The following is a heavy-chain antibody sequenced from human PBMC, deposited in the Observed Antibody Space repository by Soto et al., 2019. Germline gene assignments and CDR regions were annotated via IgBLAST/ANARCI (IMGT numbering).Heavy chain of an antibody. CDR2: IYHRGNT. J-gene: IGHJ6*02. D-gene: IGHD1-7*01. CDR1: GASISSDNW. V-gene: IGHV4-4*02. Sequence: SETLSLTCAVSGASISSDNWWSWVRQPPGKGLEWIGEIYHRGNTNYNPSLKSRVTISVDKSRNWFSLNLNSVTAADTAVYYCARDRLELSPYHYQYGLDVWGQGTTVTVSS. CDR3: ARDRLELSPYHYQYGLDV.